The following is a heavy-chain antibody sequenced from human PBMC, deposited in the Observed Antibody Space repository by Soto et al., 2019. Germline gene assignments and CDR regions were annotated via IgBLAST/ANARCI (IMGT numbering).Heavy chain of an antibody. Sequence: EVQLVESGGGLVKPGGSLRLSCAASGFTFSSYSMNWVRQAPGKGLEWVSSISSSSSYIYYADSVKGRFTISRDNAKNSLYLQMNSLRAEDTAVYYCARDKCSGGSCYYFGYGGQGTLVTVSS. CDR1: GFTFSSYS. D-gene: IGHD2-15*01. J-gene: IGHJ4*02. V-gene: IGHV3-21*01. CDR3: ARDKCSGGSCYYFGY. CDR2: ISSSSSYI.